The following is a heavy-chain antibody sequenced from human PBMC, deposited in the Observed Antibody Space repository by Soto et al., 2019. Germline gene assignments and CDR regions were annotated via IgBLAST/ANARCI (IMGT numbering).Heavy chain of an antibody. Sequence: SGPTLVNPTQTLTLTCTFSGFSLSTSGMCVSWIRQPPGKALEWLARIDWDDDKYYSTSLKTRLTISKDTSKNQVVLTMTNMDPVDTATYYCARLYCISTRCYFFDYWGQGTLVTVSS. J-gene: IGHJ4*02. V-gene: IGHV2-70*11. CDR1: GFSLSTSGMC. CDR2: IDWDDDK. CDR3: ARLYCISTRCYFFDY. D-gene: IGHD2-2*01.